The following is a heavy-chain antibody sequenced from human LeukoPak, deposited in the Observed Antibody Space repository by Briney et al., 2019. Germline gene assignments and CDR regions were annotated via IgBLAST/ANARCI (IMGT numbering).Heavy chain of an antibody. V-gene: IGHV3-53*01. CDR1: GFTVSSNY. CDR2: IYSGGST. Sequence: GGSLRLSCAASGFTVSSNYMSWVRQAPGKGLEWVSLIYSGGSTYYADSVKGRFTISRDNSKNTLYLQMNSLRAEDTAVYYCAKDPQTTYSSSWSLFDYWGQGTLVTVSS. J-gene: IGHJ4*02. CDR3: AKDPQTTYSSSWSLFDY. D-gene: IGHD6-13*01.